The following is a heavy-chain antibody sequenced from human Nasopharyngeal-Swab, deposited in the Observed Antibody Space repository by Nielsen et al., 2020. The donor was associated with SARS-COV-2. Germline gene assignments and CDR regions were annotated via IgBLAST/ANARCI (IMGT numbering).Heavy chain of an antibody. CDR1: GYTFTSYG. Sequence: ASVKVSCKASGYTFTSYGISWVRQAPGQGLEWMGWISAYNGNTNYAQKLQGRVTMTIDTSTSTAYMELRSLRSDDTAVYYCARLNVVAATNNWFDPWGQGTLVTVSS. CDR2: ISAYNGNT. CDR3: ARLNVVAATNNWFDP. J-gene: IGHJ5*02. V-gene: IGHV1-18*04. D-gene: IGHD2-15*01.